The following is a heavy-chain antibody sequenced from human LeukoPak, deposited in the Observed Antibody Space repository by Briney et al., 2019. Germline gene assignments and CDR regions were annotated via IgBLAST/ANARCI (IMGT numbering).Heavy chain of an antibody. V-gene: IGHV4-34*01. Sequence: AETLSLTCAVYGGSFRGYYWSWIRQPPGKGLEWIGEINHSGSTNYNPSLKGRVTISLDTSMKKFSLKLNSVTAADTAVYYCASTERCSTTCPLDYWGQGTLVTVSS. CDR2: INHSGST. CDR1: GGSFRGYY. CDR3: ASTERCSTTCPLDY. J-gene: IGHJ4*02. D-gene: IGHD2-2*01.